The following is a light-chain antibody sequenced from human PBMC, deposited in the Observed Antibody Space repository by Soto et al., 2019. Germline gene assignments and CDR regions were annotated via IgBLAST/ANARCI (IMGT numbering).Light chain of an antibody. CDR1: QSVSSN. Sequence: EIVMTQSPATLSVSPGERATLSCRASQSVSSNLAWYQQKPGQAPRLLIYGASTRATGIPARFSGSGSGTEFTLTISSLQSEDFVFYYCQQYNNWPHTFGQGTKLEIK. V-gene: IGKV3-15*01. J-gene: IGKJ2*01. CDR2: GAS. CDR3: QQYNNWPHT.